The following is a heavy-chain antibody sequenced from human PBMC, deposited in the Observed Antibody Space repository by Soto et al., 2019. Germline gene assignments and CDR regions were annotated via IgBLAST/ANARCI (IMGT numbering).Heavy chain of an antibody. D-gene: IGHD1-26*01. V-gene: IGHV4-30-2*01. CDR1: GVSISSDGYS. CDR3: ARGGLEPLTFDS. Sequence: PSETLSLTCAVSGVSISSDGYSWSWIRQPPGKGLEWIGFIYQRGSTYYNPSLKSRGTMSVDRSKNQFSLKLTSVTAADTAVYYCARGGLEPLTFDSWGQGTLVTVSS. J-gene: IGHJ4*02. CDR2: IYQRGST.